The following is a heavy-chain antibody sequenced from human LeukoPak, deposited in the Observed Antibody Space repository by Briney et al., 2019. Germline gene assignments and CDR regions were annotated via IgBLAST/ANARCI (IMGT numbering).Heavy chain of an antibody. D-gene: IGHD7-27*01. CDR2: IIPIFGTA. CDR3: ARNPPWGHYMDV. Sequence: GASVKVSCKASGGTFSSYAISWVRQAPGQGLEWMGGIIPIFGTANYAQKFQGRVTMTRDMSTSTVYMELSSLRSEDTAVYYCARNPPWGHYMDVWGKGTTVTVSS. CDR1: GGTFSSYA. V-gene: IGHV1-69*05. J-gene: IGHJ6*03.